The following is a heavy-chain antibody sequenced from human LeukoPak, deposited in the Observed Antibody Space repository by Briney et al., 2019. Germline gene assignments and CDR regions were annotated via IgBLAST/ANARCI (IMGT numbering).Heavy chain of an antibody. CDR1: GFTFSSYW. CDR3: ARDLHATLLWFGEVNWFDP. V-gene: IGHV3-7*01. J-gene: IGHJ5*02. CDR2: IKQDESEK. D-gene: IGHD3-10*01. Sequence: GGSLRLSCAASGFTFSSYWMSWVRQAPGKGLEWVANIKQDESEKYYVDSVKGRFTISRDNAKNSLYLQMNSLRAEDTAVYYCARDLHATLLWFGEVNWFDPWGQGTLVTVSS.